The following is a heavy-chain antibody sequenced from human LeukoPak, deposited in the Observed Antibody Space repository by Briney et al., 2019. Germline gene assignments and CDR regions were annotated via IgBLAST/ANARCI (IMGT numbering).Heavy chain of an antibody. J-gene: IGHJ4*02. CDR2: IYYSGST. Sequence: SETLSLTCTVSGGSISSYYRSWIRQPPGKGLEWIGYIYYSGSTNYNPSLKSRVTISVDTSKNQFSLKLSSVTAADTAVYYCARGGSGWYFVDYWGQGTLVTVSS. V-gene: IGHV4-59*01. CDR3: ARGGSGWYFVDY. D-gene: IGHD6-19*01. CDR1: GGSISSYY.